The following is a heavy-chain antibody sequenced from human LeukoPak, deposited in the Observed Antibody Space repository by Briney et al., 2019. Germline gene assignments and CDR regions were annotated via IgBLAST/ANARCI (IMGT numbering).Heavy chain of an antibody. D-gene: IGHD3-22*01. V-gene: IGHV3-21*01. CDR3: ARDIMGSSGYDAFDI. Sequence: GGSLRLSCAASGFTFSSYSMNWVRQAPGKGLEWVSSISSSSSYIYYADSVKGRFTISRDNAKNSLYLQMNSRRAEDTAVYYCARDIMGSSGYDAFDIWGQGTMVTVSS. J-gene: IGHJ3*02. CDR1: GFTFSSYS. CDR2: ISSSSSYI.